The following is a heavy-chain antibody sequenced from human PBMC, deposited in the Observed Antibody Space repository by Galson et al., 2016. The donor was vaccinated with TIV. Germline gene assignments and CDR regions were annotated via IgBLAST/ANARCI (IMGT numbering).Heavy chain of an antibody. CDR3: ARAGGGYHDTYWYFEL. CDR2: IIPIFNIA. Sequence: SVKVSCKASGGIFRNYPISWVRQAPGQGLEWMGGIIPIFNIADYAQKFQGRVTITADESARTVSMELSSLRSDDTAVYYCARAGGGYHDTYWYFELWGRGTLVTVSS. D-gene: IGHD3-22*01. CDR1: GGIFRNYP. J-gene: IGHJ2*01. V-gene: IGHV1-69*13.